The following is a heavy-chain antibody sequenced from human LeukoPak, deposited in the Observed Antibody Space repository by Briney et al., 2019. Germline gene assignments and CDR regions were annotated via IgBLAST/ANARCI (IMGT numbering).Heavy chain of an antibody. J-gene: IGHJ6*02. CDR3: ARQYYYGLGDV. CDR2: IYYSGST. CDR1: GGSISSYY. Sequence: SETLSLTCTVSGGSISSYYWSWIRQPPGKGLEWIGYIYYSGSTNYNPSLESRVTISVDTSKNQFSLKLSSVTAADTAVYYCARQYYYGLGDVWGQGTTVTVSS. V-gene: IGHV4-59*08. D-gene: IGHD3-10*01.